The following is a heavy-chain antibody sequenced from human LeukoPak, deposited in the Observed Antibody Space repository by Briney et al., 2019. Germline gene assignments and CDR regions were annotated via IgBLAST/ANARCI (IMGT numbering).Heavy chain of an antibody. CDR1: GGSFSGYY. CDR2: INHSGST. V-gene: IGHV4-34*01. CDR3: ARAPPYYDSSGHDAFDI. J-gene: IGHJ3*02. D-gene: IGHD3-22*01. Sequence: SETLSLTCAVYGGSFSGYYWSWIRQPPGKGLEWIGEINHSGSTNYNPSLKSRVTISVDTSKNQFSLKLSSVTAADTAVYYCARAPPYYDSSGHDAFDIWGQGTMVTVSS.